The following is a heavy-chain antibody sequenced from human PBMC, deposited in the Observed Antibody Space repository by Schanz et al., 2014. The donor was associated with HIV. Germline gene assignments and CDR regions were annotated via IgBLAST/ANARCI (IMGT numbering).Heavy chain of an antibody. CDR3: VKRGSEAYSDTWFDDS. J-gene: IGHJ4*02. CDR2: IKYNGSTK. CDR1: GFTFTDSW. D-gene: IGHD3-10*01. Sequence: EVQLVESGGGLVRPGGSLTLSCVASGFTFTDSWMHWVRQVPGKGPVWVARIKYNGSTKEYADSVKGRFAISRDNSEDTLYLQMNSLGVDDSAMYYCVKRGSEAYSDTWFDDSWGQGTLVTVSS. V-gene: IGHV3-74*01.